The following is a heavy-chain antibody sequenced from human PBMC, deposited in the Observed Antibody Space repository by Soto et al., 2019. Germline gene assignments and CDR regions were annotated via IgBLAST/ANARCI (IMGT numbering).Heavy chain of an antibody. CDR1: YS. CDR2: ISTSSHSI. Sequence: YSMNWFRQAPGKGLEWVSYISTSSHSIYYADSVKGRFTISRDNAKNSLYLQMNNLRDEDTAVYYCARDLAWSFDYWGQGTLVTVSS. V-gene: IGHV3-48*02. J-gene: IGHJ4*02. CDR3: ARDLAWSFDY. D-gene: IGHD2-15*01.